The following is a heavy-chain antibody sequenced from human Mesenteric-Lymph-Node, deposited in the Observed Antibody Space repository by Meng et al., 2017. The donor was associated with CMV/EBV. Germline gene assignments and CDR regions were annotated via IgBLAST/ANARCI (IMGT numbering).Heavy chain of an antibody. CDR3: ARGNGSTSCQPPRIDY. CDR1: GFTFDDYG. Sequence: GESLKISCAASGFTFDDYGMTWVRQAPGRGLEWVSGINWNGRSTGYADSVRGRFTISRDNAKNSLYLQMNSPRAEDTAVYYCARGNGSTSCQPPRIDYWGQGTLVTVSS. J-gene: IGHJ4*02. D-gene: IGHD2-2*01. CDR2: INWNGRST. V-gene: IGHV3-20*04.